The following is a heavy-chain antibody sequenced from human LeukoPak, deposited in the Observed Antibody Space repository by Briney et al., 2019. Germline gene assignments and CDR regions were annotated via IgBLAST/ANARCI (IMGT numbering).Heavy chain of an antibody. J-gene: IGHJ3*02. CDR3: ARLDSSGWFYAFDI. Sequence: SVKVCCKASGGTFSSYAISWVRQAPGQGLEWMGGIIPIFGTANYAQKFQGRVTITADESTSTAYMELSSLRSEDTAVYYCARLDSSGWFYAFDIWGQGTMVTVSS. D-gene: IGHD6-19*01. V-gene: IGHV1-69*13. CDR1: GGTFSSYA. CDR2: IIPIFGTA.